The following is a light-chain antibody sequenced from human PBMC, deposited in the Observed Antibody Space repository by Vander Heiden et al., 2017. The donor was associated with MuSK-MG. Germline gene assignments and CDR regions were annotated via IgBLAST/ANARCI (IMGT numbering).Light chain of an antibody. CDR3: QSYDSSNHVV. CDR1: SGSIASNY. Sequence: FMLTPPHSVSESPGKTVTISCTRSSGSIASNYVQWSQQRPGSSPTTVIYEDNQRPSGVPDRFSGSIDSSSNSASLTISGLKTEDEADYYCQSYDSSNHVVFGGGTKLTVL. CDR2: EDN. V-gene: IGLV6-57*01. J-gene: IGLJ2*01.